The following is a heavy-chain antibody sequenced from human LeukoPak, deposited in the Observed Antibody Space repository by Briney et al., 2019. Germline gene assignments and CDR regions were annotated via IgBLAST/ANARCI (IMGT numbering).Heavy chain of an antibody. V-gene: IGHV1-2*06. CDR2: INPDSGGA. J-gene: IGHJ4*02. D-gene: IGHD2-15*01. CDR3: ARGTDCSGGSCLDY. Sequence: ASVKVSCKASGYTFTGNFMHWARQAPRQGLEWMGLINPDSGGANYAQNFQGRVTMTRDTSISTVYMELSRLRSDDTAVYYCARGTDCSGGSCLDYRGQGTLVTVSS. CDR1: GYTFTGNF.